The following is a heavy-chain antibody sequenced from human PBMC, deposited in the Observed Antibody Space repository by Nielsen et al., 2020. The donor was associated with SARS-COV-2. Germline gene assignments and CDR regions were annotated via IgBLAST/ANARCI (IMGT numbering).Heavy chain of an antibody. Sequence: GESLKISCAASGFTVSSNYMSWVRQAPGKGLEWVSVIYSGGSTYYADSVKGRFTISRDNSKNTLYLQMNSLRAEDTAVYYCARLSYYYGSGSTDYYYGMDVWGQGTTVTVSS. V-gene: IGHV3-53*01. CDR3: ARLSYYYGSGSTDYYYGMDV. D-gene: IGHD3-10*01. CDR2: IYSGGST. J-gene: IGHJ6*02. CDR1: GFTVSSNY.